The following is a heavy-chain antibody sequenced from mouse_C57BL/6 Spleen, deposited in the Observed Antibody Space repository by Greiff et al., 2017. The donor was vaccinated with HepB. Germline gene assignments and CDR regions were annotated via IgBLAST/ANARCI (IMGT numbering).Heavy chain of an antibody. J-gene: IGHJ4*01. CDR2: IWRGGST. V-gene: IGHV2-5*01. Sequence: VQLQQSGPGLVQPSQSLSITCTVSGFSLTSYGVHWVRQSPGKGLEWLGVIWRGGSTDYNAAFMSRLSITKDNSKSQVFFKMNSLQADETAIYYCAKSIYYGYGDYYAMDYWGQGTSVTVSS. D-gene: IGHD2-2*01. CDR3: AKSIYYGYGDYYAMDY. CDR1: GFSLTSYG.